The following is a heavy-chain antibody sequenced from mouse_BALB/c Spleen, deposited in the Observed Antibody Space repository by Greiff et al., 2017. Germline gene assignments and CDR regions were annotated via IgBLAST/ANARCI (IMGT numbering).Heavy chain of an antibody. J-gene: IGHJ3*01. CDR3: TKGYGSQAWFAY. CDR2: IDPETGGT. CDR1: GYTFTDYE. D-gene: IGHD1-1*01. Sequence: QVQLQQSGAELVRPGASVTLSCKASGYTFTDYEMHWVKQTPVHGLEWIGAIDPETGGTAYNQKFKGKATLTADKSSSTAYMELRSLTSEDSAVYYCTKGYGSQAWFAYWGQGTLVTVSA. V-gene: IGHV1-15*01.